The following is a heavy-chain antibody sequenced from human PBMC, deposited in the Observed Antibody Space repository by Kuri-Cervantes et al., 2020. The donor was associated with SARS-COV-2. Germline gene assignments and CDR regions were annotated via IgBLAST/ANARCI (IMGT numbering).Heavy chain of an antibody. CDR2: IYSGGTT. Sequence: GESLKISCAASGFTVSTNYMSWARQAPGKGLEWVSIIYSGGTTYYADSVKGRFTISRDNSKNIVNLQMNSLRGEDTALYYCARAGYSTGWFPDWYFDLWGRGTLVTVSS. V-gene: IGHV3-53*01. CDR3: ARAGYSTGWFPDWYFDL. J-gene: IGHJ2*01. D-gene: IGHD6-19*01. CDR1: GFTVSTNY.